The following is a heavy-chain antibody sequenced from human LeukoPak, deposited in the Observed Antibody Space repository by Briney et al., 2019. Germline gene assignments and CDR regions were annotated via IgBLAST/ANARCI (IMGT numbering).Heavy chain of an antibody. CDR1: GDSISSGNYY. D-gene: IGHD2-15*01. Sequence: SSETLSLTCTVSGDSISSGNYYWTWIRQPAGKGLEWIGRIYTSGSTNYNPSLKSRVTISVDTSKNQFSLKLSSVTAADTAVYYCAKDEGYCNGGSCYLGAFDIWGQGTMVTVSS. CDR3: AKDEGYCNGGSCYLGAFDI. J-gene: IGHJ3*02. CDR2: IYTSGST. V-gene: IGHV4-61*02.